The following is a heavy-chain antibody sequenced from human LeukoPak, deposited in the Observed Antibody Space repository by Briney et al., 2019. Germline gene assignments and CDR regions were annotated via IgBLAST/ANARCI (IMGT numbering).Heavy chain of an antibody. CDR1: GGSVSGYY. D-gene: IGHD3-22*01. CDR2: INHSGSP. CDR3: ARGSGRYYDSSGYYYRY. V-gene: IGHV4-34*01. Sequence: SXTLSLTCAVYGGSVSGYYWSWVRQPPGKGVEWIGEINHSGSPNYNPSLKRRPTISLDPSKNHFSLNLSSVTAADTAVYYCARGSGRYYDSSGYYYRYWGQGTLVTVSS. J-gene: IGHJ4*02.